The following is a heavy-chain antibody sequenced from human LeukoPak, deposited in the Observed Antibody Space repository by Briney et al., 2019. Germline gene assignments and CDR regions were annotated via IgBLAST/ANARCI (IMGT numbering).Heavy chain of an antibody. V-gene: IGHV1-46*01. CDR1: GYTFTSYY. D-gene: IGHD3-22*01. J-gene: IGHJ5*02. Sequence: GASVKVSCKASGYTFTSYYMHWVRQAPGQGLEWMGIINPSGGSTSYAQKFQGRVTMARDMSTSTVYMELSSLRSEDTAVYYCARDLFSSGYGSGFDPWGQGTLVTLSS. CDR2: INPSGGST. CDR3: ARDLFSSGYGSGFDP.